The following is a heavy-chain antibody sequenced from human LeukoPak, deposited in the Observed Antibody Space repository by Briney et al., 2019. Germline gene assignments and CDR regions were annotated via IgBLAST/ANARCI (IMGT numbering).Heavy chain of an antibody. D-gene: IGHD4-17*01. J-gene: IGHJ6*02. Sequence: QPGGSLRLSCAASGFTFSSYIMNWVRQAPGKGLEWVSYISSSSSTIYYADSVKGRFTLSRDNAKNSLYLQMNSLRAEDTAVYYCARDFGVTTVTTLLYYYYGMDVWGQGTTVTVSS. CDR2: ISSSSSTI. V-gene: IGHV3-48*04. CDR1: GFTFSSYI. CDR3: ARDFGVTTVTTLLYYYYGMDV.